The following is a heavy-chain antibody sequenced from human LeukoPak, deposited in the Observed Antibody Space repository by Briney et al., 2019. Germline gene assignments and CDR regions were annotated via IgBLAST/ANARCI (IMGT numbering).Heavy chain of an antibody. CDR1: GYSFTSYW. J-gene: IGHJ4*02. D-gene: IGHD2-8*01. CDR2: IYPGDSDT. CDR3: ARGGAYCTNGVCYPYSSGWYEGQGYFDY. V-gene: IGHV5-51*01. Sequence: GESLKISCKGSGYSFTSYWIGWVRQMPGKGLEWMGIIYPGDSDTRYSPSFQGQVTISADKSISTAYLQWSSLKASDTAMYYRARGGAYCTNGVCYPYSSGWYEGQGYFDYWGQGTLVTVSS.